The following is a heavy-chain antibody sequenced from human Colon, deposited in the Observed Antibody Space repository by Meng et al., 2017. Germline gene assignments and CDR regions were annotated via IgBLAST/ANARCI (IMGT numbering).Heavy chain of an antibody. CDR1: GYTFTSYA. CDR3: ARGDTMKVGKGGAFDI. D-gene: IGHD3-22*01. CDR2: INAGNGNT. J-gene: IGHJ3*02. Sequence: ASVKVSCKASGYTFTSYAMHWVRQAPGQRLEWMGWINAGNGNTKYSQKFQGRVTITRDTSESTAYMELSSLRSEDTAVYYCARGDTMKVGKGGAFDIWGQGTMVTVSS. V-gene: IGHV1-3*01.